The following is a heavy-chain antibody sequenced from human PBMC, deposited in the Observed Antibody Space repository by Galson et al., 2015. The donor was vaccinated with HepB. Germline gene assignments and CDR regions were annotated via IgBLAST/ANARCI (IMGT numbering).Heavy chain of an antibody. Sequence: PALVKPTQTLTLTCTFSGFSLSTSGVGVGWIRQPPGKALEWLALIYWDDDKRYSPSLKSRLTITKDTSKNQVVLTMTNMDPVDTATYYCAHRKNDHSNYLGAFDIWGQGTMVTVSS. D-gene: IGHD4-11*01. CDR3: AHRKNDHSNYLGAFDI. J-gene: IGHJ3*02. CDR2: IYWDDDK. CDR1: GFSLSTSGVG. V-gene: IGHV2-5*02.